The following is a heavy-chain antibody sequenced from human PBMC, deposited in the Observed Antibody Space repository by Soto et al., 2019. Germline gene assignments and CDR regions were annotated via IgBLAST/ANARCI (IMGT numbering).Heavy chain of an antibody. Sequence: PSETLSLTCTVSGGSISSYYWSWIRQPPGKGLEWIGYIYYSGSTNYNPSLKSRVTISVDTSKNQFSLKLSSVTAADTAVYYCARAPPLLRFLEWGPHWFDPWGQGTLVTVSS. CDR3: ARAPPLLRFLEWGPHWFDP. V-gene: IGHV4-59*01. CDR2: IYYSGST. CDR1: GGSISSYY. D-gene: IGHD3-3*01. J-gene: IGHJ5*02.